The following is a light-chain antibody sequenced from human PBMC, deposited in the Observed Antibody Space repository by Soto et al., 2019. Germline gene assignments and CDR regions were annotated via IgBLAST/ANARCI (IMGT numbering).Light chain of an antibody. V-gene: IGKV1-33*01. J-gene: IGKJ2*01. CDR2: EAS. CDR3: QQYDNLPYT. CDR1: QDISRY. Sequence: DIQMTQSPSSLSASVGDRVTITCQASQDISRYLSWHQQKPGEAPRLLIHEASNLETGVPSRFNGTGSGTDFAFTISSLQPEDIATYYCQQYDNLPYTFGQGTKLEIK.